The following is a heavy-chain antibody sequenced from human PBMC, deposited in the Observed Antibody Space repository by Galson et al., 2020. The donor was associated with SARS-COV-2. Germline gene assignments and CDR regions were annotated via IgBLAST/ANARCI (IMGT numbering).Heavy chain of an antibody. CDR1: GGTFSSYA. Sequence: ASVKVSCKASGGTFSSYAISWVRQAPGQGLEWMGRIIPILGIANYAQKFQGRVTITADKSTSTAYMELSSLRSEDTAVYYCATGIAATLLVYYYYGMDVWGQGTTVTVSS. D-gene: IGHD6-13*01. CDR2: IIPILGIA. J-gene: IGHJ6*02. CDR3: ATGIAATLLVYYYYGMDV. V-gene: IGHV1-69*04.